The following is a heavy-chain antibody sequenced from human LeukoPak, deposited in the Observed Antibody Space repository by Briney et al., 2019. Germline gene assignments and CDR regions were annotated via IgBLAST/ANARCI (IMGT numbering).Heavy chain of an antibody. CDR2: IYYSGTS. V-gene: IGHV4-59*01. J-gene: IGHJ5*02. CDR1: GGSIRSSH. Sequence: ETLSLTCTVSGGSIRSSHWSWIRQPPGKGLEFIGYIYYSGTSNYNPSLKSRVPMSVDTSNNQFSLKLNSVTAADTAVYYCAKAAGYSTIYWFDPWGQGTLVTVSS. CDR3: AKAAGYSTIYWFDP. D-gene: IGHD6-13*01.